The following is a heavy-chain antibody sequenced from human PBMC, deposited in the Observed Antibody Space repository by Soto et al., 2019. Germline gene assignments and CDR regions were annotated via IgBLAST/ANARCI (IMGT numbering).Heavy chain of an antibody. CDR3: ARAGYCTSTSQCPFYYGMDV. Sequence: QVRLVESGGGVVQPGRSLRLSCAASGFTFSSYGMHWVRQAPGKGLEWGAVIWDDGSNNRYADSVKGRFTISRDNSKNTLYLQMNSLRAEDTAVYFCARAGYCTSTSQCPFYYGMDVWGQGTTVTVSS. CDR1: GFTFSSYG. V-gene: IGHV3-33*01. D-gene: IGHD2-2*01. CDR2: IWDDGSNN. J-gene: IGHJ6*02.